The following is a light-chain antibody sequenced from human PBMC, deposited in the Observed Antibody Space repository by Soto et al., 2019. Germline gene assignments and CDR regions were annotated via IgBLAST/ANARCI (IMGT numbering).Light chain of an antibody. Sequence: QSALTQPASVSGSPGQSITISRTGTSSDVGRYNLVSWYQQHPGKAPKLIIYEDIERPSGISNRFSGSKSGNTASLTISGLQTEDEADYYCCSYVGGASVVFGGGTKVTVL. CDR2: EDI. V-gene: IGLV2-23*02. J-gene: IGLJ2*01. CDR1: SSDVGRYNL. CDR3: CSYVGGASVV.